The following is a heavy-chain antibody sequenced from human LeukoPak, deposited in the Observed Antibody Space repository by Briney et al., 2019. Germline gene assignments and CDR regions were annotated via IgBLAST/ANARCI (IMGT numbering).Heavy chain of an antibody. V-gene: IGHV3-43*01. J-gene: IGHJ4*02. CDR2: IGWDGGST. CDR1: GFTFDDYT. Sequence: GGSLRLSCAASGFTFDDYTMHWVRQAPGKGLEWVSLIGWDGGSTYYADSVKGRFTISRDNSKNSLYLQMNSLRAEDSAVYYCAREEAVAGSMDYWGQGTLVTVSS. D-gene: IGHD6-19*01. CDR3: AREEAVAGSMDY.